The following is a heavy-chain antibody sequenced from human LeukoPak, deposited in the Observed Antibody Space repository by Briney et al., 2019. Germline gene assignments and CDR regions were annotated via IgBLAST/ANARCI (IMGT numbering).Heavy chain of an antibody. J-gene: IGHJ4*02. Sequence: ASVKVSCKASGYTFTSYDINWVRQATGQGLEWMGWMNPNSGNTGYAQKFQGRVAMTRSTSISTAYMELSSLRFEDTAVYYCTRSVRNGHIDYWGQRTLVTVSS. CDR1: GYTFTSYD. V-gene: IGHV1-8*01. CDR2: MNPNSGNT. CDR3: TRSVRNGHIDY. D-gene: IGHD2-21*01.